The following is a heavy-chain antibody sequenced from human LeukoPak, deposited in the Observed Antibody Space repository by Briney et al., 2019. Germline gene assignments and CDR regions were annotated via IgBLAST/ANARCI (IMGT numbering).Heavy chain of an antibody. V-gene: IGHV3-23*01. Sequence: PGRSLRLSCAASGFTFSSYAMSWVRQAPGKGLEWVSGMSGSGGAPYYADSVKGRFTISRDNSKNTLYLQMNSLRVEDTAVYYCAKGQEGVVAATEWFDPWGQGTLVTVSS. D-gene: IGHD2-15*01. CDR3: AKGQEGVVAATEWFDP. CDR2: MSGSGGAP. CDR1: GFTFSSYA. J-gene: IGHJ5*02.